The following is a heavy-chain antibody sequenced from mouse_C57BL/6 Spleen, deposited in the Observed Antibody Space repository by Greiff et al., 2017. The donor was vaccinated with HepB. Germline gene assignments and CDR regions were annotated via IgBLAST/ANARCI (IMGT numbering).Heavy chain of an antibody. CDR3: ARFYYDYDDWFAY. J-gene: IGHJ3*01. V-gene: IGHV1-42*01. Sequence: VQLKQSGPELVKPGASVKISCKASGYSFTGYYMNWVKQSPEKSLEWIGEINPSTGGTTYNQKFKDKATLTVDKSSSTAYMQLKSLTSEDSAVYYCARFYYDYDDWFAYWGQGTLVTVSA. CDR2: INPSTGGT. D-gene: IGHD2-4*01. CDR1: GYSFTGYY.